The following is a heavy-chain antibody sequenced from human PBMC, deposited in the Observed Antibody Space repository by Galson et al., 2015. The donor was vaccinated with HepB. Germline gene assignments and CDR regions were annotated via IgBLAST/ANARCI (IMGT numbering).Heavy chain of an antibody. CDR1: GGSISGDSYW. D-gene: IGHD3-16*01. Sequence: ETLSLTCTVSGGSISGDSYWWGWIRQPPGEGLEWIGSGFYSGNTYFNPSLKSRVTISVDAAKNQFFLKLGSVTAADTAAYPCARRVILISVGGVDYFDNWGHGTPVTVSS. J-gene: IGHJ4*01. V-gene: IGHV4-39*01. CDR2: GFYSGNT. CDR3: ARRVILISVGGVDYFDN.